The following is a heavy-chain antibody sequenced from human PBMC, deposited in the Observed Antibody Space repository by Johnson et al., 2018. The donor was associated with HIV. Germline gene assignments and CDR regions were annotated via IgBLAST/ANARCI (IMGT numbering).Heavy chain of an antibody. Sequence: VQLVESGGGLIEPGGSLRLSCAASGFIFSNAWMTWVRQAPGKGLEWVAVISYDGSNKYYADSVKGRFTISRDNSKNTLYLQMNSLRAEDTAVYYCARDKVDDAFDIWGQGTMVTVSS. J-gene: IGHJ3*02. D-gene: IGHD1-26*01. CDR2: ISYDGSNK. CDR3: ARDKVDDAFDI. CDR1: GFIFSNAW. V-gene: IGHV3-30-3*01.